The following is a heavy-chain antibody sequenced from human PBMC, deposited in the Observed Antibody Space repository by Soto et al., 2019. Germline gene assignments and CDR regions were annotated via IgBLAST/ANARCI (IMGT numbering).Heavy chain of an antibody. V-gene: IGHV1-69*06. CDR3: AREKAKYSSSSGYFDY. J-gene: IGHJ4*02. D-gene: IGHD6-6*01. CDR1: GGTFSSYA. Sequence: SVKVSCKASGGTFSSYAISWVRQAPRQGLEWMGGIIPIFGTANYAQKFQGRVTITADKSTSTAYMELSSLRSEDTAVYYCAREKAKYSSSSGYFDYWGQGTLVTVSS. CDR2: IIPIFGTA.